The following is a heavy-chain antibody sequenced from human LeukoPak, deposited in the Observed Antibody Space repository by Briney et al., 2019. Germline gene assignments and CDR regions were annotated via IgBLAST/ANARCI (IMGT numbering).Heavy chain of an antibody. CDR2: IYSGGST. Sequence: PGGSLILSCAASWFTVSSNYMSWVRQAPGKGLEWVSVIYSGGSTYYTDSVKGRFTVSRDNSKNTLYLQMNSLRAEDTAVYYCASRDYWGQGTLVTVSS. CDR3: ASRDY. J-gene: IGHJ4*02. CDR1: WFTVSSNY. V-gene: IGHV3-53*01.